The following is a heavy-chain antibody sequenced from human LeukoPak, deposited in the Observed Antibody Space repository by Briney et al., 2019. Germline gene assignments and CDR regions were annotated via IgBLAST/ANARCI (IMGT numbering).Heavy chain of an antibody. J-gene: IGHJ3*02. CDR1: GYTFTSYG. V-gene: IGHV1-18*01. CDR3: ARAQSRYCSGGSCFAFDI. CDR2: ISAYNGNT. Sequence: GASVKVSCKASGYTFTSYGISWVRQAPGQGLEWMGWISAYNGNTNYAQKLQARVTMTTDTSTSTAYMELRSLRSDDTAVYYCARAQSRYCSGGSCFAFDIWGQGTMVTVSS. D-gene: IGHD2-15*01.